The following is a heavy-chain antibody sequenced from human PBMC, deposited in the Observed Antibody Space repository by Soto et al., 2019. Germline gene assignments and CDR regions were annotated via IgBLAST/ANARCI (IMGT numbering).Heavy chain of an antibody. D-gene: IGHD3-3*01. CDR1: GYTFTSYY. CDR2: INPSGGST. J-gene: IGHJ4*02. V-gene: IGHV1-46*01. CDR3: ARELEAGPFDY. Sequence: ASVKVSCKASGYTFTSYYMHWVRQAPGQGLEWMGIINPSGGSTSHAQKFQGRVTMTRDTSTSTVYMELSSLRSEDTAVYYCARELEAGPFDYWGQGTLVTFSS.